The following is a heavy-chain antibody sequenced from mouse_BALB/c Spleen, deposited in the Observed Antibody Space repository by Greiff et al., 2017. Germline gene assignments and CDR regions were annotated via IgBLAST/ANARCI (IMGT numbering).Heavy chain of an antibody. J-gene: IGHJ3*01. CDR3: ARDYYGSPCL. Sequence: EVMLVESGGGLVKPGGSLKLSCAASGFTFSDYYMYWVRQTPEKRLEWVATISDGGSYTYYPDSVKGRFTISRDNAKNNLYLQMSSLKSEDTAMYYCARDYYGSPCLGGQGTLVTVSA. CDR2: ISDGGSYT. CDR1: GFTFSDYY. V-gene: IGHV5-4*02. D-gene: IGHD1-1*01.